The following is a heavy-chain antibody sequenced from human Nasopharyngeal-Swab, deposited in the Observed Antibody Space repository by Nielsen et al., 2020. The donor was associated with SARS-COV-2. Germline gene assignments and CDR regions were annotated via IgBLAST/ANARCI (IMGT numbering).Heavy chain of an antibody. J-gene: IGHJ4*02. V-gene: IGHV3-43*02. CDR1: GFSFYDYA. D-gene: IGHD3-3*01. CDR2: ISGDGGGT. Sequence: GESLKISCAASGFSFYDYAMHWVRQDPGKGLEWVSLISGDGGGTFYADSVKGRFTISRDNSKHSLYLQMNNLRSEDTAFYYCAKSIGELLSPFDYWGQGTMVTVSS. CDR3: AKSIGELLSPFDY.